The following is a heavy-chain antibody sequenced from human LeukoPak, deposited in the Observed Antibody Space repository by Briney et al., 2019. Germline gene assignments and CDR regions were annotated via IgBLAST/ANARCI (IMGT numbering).Heavy chain of an antibody. CDR2: IYHRGST. CDR1: SYSMSSGYY. V-gene: IGHV4-38-2*02. Sequence: SETLSLTCTVSSYSMSSGYYWGWIRQPPGKGLEWIGSIYHRGSTYYNPSLRSRVTISVDTSKNQFSLKLSSVTAADTAIYYCARLGLLTGPDYWGQGTLVTVSS. CDR3: ARLGLLTGPDY. D-gene: IGHD3-9*01. J-gene: IGHJ4*02.